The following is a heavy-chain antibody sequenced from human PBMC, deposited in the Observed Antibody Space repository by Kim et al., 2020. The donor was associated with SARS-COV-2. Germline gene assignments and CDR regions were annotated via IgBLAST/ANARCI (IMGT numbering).Heavy chain of an antibody. V-gene: IGHV3-23*01. D-gene: IGHD6-6*01. CDR1: GFSFVDYA. CDR3: SKTIVEARLFYY. CDR2: INARRTT. Sequence: GGSLRLSCAASGFSFVDYAMGWVRQAPGKGLEWVSTINARRTTYYSASVKGRFTISRDSSKNVVDLQMNSLRADDTAVYYCSKTIVEARLFYYWGQGIL. J-gene: IGHJ4*02.